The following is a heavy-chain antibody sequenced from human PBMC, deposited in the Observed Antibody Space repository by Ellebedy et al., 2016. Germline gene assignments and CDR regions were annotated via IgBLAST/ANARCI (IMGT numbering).Heavy chain of an antibody. D-gene: IGHD6-19*01. V-gene: IGHV4-4*07. Sequence: SETLSLXXTVSGGSISNYDWSWIRQPAGKGLEWIGRIYSSESSNYNPSLKSRVTMSVDTSKNQLSLKLSSVTAADTAVYYCARGGGQGSGRAFDYWGQGTLVTVSS. CDR3: ARGGGQGSGRAFDY. CDR1: GGSISNYD. CDR2: IYSSESS. J-gene: IGHJ4*02.